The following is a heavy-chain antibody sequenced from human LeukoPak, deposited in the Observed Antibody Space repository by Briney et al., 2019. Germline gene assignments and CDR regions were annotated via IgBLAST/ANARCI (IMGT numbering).Heavy chain of an antibody. CDR2: FSLDSDNV. J-gene: IGHJ6*02. CDR1: GLTFHEKYA. CDR3: TEDMDPGGINV. D-gene: IGHD2-2*03. Sequence: AGGSLRLSCGASGLTFHEKYAMHWVRQAPGKGLEWVSGFSLDSDNVGYADSVRGRFTVSRDRAKNSLYLQMNYLRPEDTALYFCTEDMDPGGINVWGQGTTVIVSS. V-gene: IGHV3-9*01.